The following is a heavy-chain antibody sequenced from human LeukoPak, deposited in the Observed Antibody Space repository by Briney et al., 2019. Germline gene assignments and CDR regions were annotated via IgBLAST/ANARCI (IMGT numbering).Heavy chain of an antibody. V-gene: IGHV1-8*01. Sequence: RASVKVSCKASGYTFTSYDINWLRQATGQGLEGMGRTNPNSGNTGYAQKLQGRVTMTRNTSISTAYMELSRLRYEDTAVYYCARGCYDGSSYTCYYMDGWGKGITVTVSS. J-gene: IGHJ6*03. CDR1: GYTFTSYD. D-gene: IGHD3-10*01. CDR3: ARGCYDGSSYTCYYMDG. CDR2: TNPNSGNT.